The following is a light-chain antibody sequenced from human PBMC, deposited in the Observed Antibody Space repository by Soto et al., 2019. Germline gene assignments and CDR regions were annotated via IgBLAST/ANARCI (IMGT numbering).Light chain of an antibody. J-gene: IGKJ1*01. CDR2: AAS. CDR1: QSLSTNS. V-gene: IGKV3-20*01. Sequence: EIVLTQSPGTLSLSPGERATLSCRASQSLSTNSLAWYQQKPGQTPRLLIYAASTRDTDIPDRFNGSGSGTDFALTISRLEPEDFALYYCQQYNNWPWTFGQGTKVDIK. CDR3: QQYNNWPWT.